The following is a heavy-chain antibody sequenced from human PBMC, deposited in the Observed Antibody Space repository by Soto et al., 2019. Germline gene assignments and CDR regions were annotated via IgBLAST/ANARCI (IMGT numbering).Heavy chain of an antibody. CDR1: GFTFSSYA. J-gene: IGHJ4*02. D-gene: IGHD5-12*01. CDR2: ISGSGGST. Sequence: EVQLLESGGGLVQPGGSLRLSCAASGFTFSSYAMSWVRQAPGKGLEWVSAISGSGGSTYYADSVKGRFTITRDNSKIPLYQQMTSLRAEDTAVYYCAKEGVATILVYWGQGTLVTVSS. V-gene: IGHV3-23*01. CDR3: AKEGVATILVY.